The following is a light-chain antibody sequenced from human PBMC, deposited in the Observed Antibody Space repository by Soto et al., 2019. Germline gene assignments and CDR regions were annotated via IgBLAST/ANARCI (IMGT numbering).Light chain of an antibody. CDR1: QSTNTR. J-gene: IGKJ3*01. CDR3: QHYNTYSGT. Sequence: DIQMTQSPSTLSATVGDRVTVTCRASQSTNTRLAWYQQKSGKAPKLLIYRASTLESGVPSRFSGSGSGTEFTLTISSLQPDDFSTYYCQHYNTYSGTFGPGTKVDI. V-gene: IGKV1-5*03. CDR2: RAS.